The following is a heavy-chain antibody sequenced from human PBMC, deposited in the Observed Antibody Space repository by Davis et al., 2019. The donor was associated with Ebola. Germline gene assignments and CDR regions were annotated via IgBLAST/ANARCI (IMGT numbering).Heavy chain of an antibody. CDR1: GGSFSAYY. Sequence: SEPLSPPFTVPGGSFSAYYWRCIRQPPGKRLEWIGYIHDSWHTDYSPSLRRRVTLLVDTSKNHFSLKLSSVPAADTPVYYCARDSRRGFGSYGIDYWGQATLVTCSS. D-gene: IGHD5-18*01. V-gene: IGHV4-59*01. J-gene: IGHJ4*02. CDR3: ARDSRRGFGSYGIDY. CDR2: IHDSWHT.